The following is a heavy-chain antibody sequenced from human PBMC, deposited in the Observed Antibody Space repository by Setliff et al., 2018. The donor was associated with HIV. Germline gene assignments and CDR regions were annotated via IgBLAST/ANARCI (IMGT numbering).Heavy chain of an antibody. J-gene: IGHJ4*01. CDR1: TFTFSAYA. D-gene: IGHD3-10*01. CDR2: INSESTYI. CDR3: VRSDPSRRSGQVSLPDY. V-gene: IGHV3-21*01. Sequence: GGSLRLSCVASTFTFSAYAMNWVRQAPGKGLEWVSSINSESTYIYYADSVKGRFTISRDNAKNSLYLQMNSLRAEDTALYYCVRSDPSRRSGQVSLPDYWGRGTLVTVSS.